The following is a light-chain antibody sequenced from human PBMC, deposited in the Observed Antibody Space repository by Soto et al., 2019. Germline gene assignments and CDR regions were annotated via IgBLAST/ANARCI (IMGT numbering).Light chain of an antibody. Sequence: QSVLTQPPSASGTPGQRVTISCSGSSSNMGSNSVHWYKQLPGTAPKLLISSNTQRPSGVPDRFSGSKSGTSASLAISGLRSEYEADYYCAAWDDSLSGVVFGGGTKVTVL. CDR1: SSNMGSNS. CDR2: SNT. CDR3: AAWDDSLSGVV. J-gene: IGLJ2*01. V-gene: IGLV1-47*01.